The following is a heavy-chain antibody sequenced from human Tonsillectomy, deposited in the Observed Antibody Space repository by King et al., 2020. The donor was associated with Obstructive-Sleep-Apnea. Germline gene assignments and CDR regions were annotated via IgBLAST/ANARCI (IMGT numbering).Heavy chain of an antibody. CDR1: GGSISSYH. D-gene: IGHD5-12*01. Sequence: QLQESGPGLVKPSETLSLTCTVSGGSISSYHWSWIRQPPGKGLEWIGYISYTGSTNYNPSLKRRVTISVDTSKNQFTLRLSSVTAADTALYYCARHPRHSGYELDYFDFWGQGTLVTVSS. V-gene: IGHV4-59*08. J-gene: IGHJ4*02. CDR2: ISYTGST. CDR3: ARHPRHSGYELDYFDF.